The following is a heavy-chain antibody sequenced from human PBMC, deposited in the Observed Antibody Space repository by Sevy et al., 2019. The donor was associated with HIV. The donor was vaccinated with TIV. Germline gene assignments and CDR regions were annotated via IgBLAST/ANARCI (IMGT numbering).Heavy chain of an antibody. V-gene: IGHV5-51*01. CDR3: ARGLYYYDSSGYSDAFDI. D-gene: IGHD3-22*01. J-gene: IGHJ3*02. CDR1: GYIFKNYW. CDR2: FYPGNSDV. Sequence: GESLKISCKGSGYIFKNYWIGWVRQVPGKGLEWIGIFYPGNSDVRYSPSFQAHVTISADKSISAAYLQWRSLKASDTAMYFCARGLYYYDSSGYSDAFDIWGQGTMVTVSS.